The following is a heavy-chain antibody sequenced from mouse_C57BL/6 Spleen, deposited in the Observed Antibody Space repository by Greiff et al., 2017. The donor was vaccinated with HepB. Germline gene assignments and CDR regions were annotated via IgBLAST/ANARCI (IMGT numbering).Heavy chain of an antibody. Sequence: VQLQQSGAELVRPGTSVKVSCKASGYAFTNYLIEWVKQRPGQGLEWIGVINPGSGGTNYNEKFKGKATLTAAKSSSTAYMQLSSLTSEDSAVYFCARDRDFDYWGQGTTLTVSS. CDR1: GYAFTNYL. V-gene: IGHV1-54*01. J-gene: IGHJ2*01. CDR3: ARDRDFDY. CDR2: INPGSGGT.